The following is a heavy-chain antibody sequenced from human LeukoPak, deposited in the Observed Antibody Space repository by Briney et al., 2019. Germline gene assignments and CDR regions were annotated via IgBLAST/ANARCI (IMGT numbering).Heavy chain of an antibody. Sequence: ASVKVSCKASGYTFTGYYMHWVRQAPGQGLEWMGWINPNSGGTNYAQKFQGRVTMTRDTSISTAYMELSRLRSDDTAVYYCARGGPYYYDSSGYGDYWGQGTLVTVFS. D-gene: IGHD3-22*01. CDR3: ARGGPYYYDSSGYGDY. V-gene: IGHV1-2*02. CDR2: INPNSGGT. J-gene: IGHJ4*02. CDR1: GYTFTGYY.